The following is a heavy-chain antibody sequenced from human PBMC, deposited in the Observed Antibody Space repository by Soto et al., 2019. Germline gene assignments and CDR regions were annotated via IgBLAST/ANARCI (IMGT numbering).Heavy chain of an antibody. CDR3: ARDFVVGGPTINYYYGMDV. V-gene: IGHV3-66*01. CDR2: IYSAGNT. J-gene: IGHJ6*02. D-gene: IGHD1-26*01. Sequence: GGSLRLSCAASGFTVSSNYMSWVRQAPGKGLEWISIIYSAGNTYYADSVKGRFTISRGNSKNTLYLQMNSLGAEDTAVYYCARDFVVGGPTINYYYGMDVWGQGTTVTVSS. CDR1: GFTVSSNY.